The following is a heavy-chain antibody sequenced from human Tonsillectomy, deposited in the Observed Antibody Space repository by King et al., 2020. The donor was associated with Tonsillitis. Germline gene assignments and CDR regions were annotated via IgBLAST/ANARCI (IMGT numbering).Heavy chain of an antibody. V-gene: IGHV3-23*04. Sequence: VQLVESGGGLVQPGGSLRLSCAASGFTFSSYAMSWVRQTPGKGLEWVSTISGSSSTTYYADSVKGRFTISRDNSKNTLYLQMNSLRDEDTAVYYCAKMYCRACYDRSGHDGNAFDIWGQGTLVTVSS. D-gene: IGHD3-22*01. J-gene: IGHJ3*02. CDR2: ISGSSSTT. CDR1: GFTFSSYA. CDR3: AKMYCRACYDRSGHDGNAFDI.